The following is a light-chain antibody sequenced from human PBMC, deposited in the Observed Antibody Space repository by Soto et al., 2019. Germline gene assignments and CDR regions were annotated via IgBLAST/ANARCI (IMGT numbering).Light chain of an antibody. CDR1: SSDIGGYNY. J-gene: IGLJ2*01. CDR3: SSHAGSNTLGV. V-gene: IGLV2-8*01. CDR2: EVT. Sequence: QSALTQPPSASGSPGQSVTISCTGTSSDIGGYNYVSWYQQHPGKAPKLMIYEVTKRPSGVPDRFSGSKSGNTASLTVSGLQAEDEADYYCSSHAGSNTLGVFGGGTKVTV.